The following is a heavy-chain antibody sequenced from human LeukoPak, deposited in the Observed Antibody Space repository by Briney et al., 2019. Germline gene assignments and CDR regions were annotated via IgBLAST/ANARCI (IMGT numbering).Heavy chain of an antibody. V-gene: IGHV4-61*08. CDR2: IFYSGYT. CDR1: GASVSSIGYS. CDR3: ARDKDVALLFHTFEI. J-gene: IGHJ3*02. Sequence: SQTLSLTCGVSGASVSSIGYSWSWIRQSPERGLEWIGYIFYSGYTNYNPSLKSRVTISIDTTKNQFSLKLSSVTAADTAVYYCARDKDVALLFHTFEIWGQGTMVTVSS. D-gene: IGHD2/OR15-2a*01.